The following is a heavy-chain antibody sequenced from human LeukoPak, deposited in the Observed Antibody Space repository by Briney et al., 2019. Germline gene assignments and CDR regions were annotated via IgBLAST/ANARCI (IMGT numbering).Heavy chain of an antibody. CDR2: INPNSGGT. CDR1: GYTFTGYY. Sequence: ASVKVSFKASGYTFTGYYMHWVRQAPGQGLEWMGWINPNSGGTNYAQKFQGRVTMTRDTSISTAYMELGSLRSDDTAVYYCARSGAYGSGSYLSYWGQGTLVTVCS. CDR3: ARSGAYGSGSYLSY. D-gene: IGHD3-10*01. V-gene: IGHV1-2*02. J-gene: IGHJ4*02.